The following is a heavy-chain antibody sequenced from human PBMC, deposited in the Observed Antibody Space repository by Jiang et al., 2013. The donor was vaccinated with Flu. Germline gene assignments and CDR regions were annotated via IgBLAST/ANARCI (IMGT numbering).Heavy chain of an antibody. CDR2: IDWDDDK. V-gene: IGHV2-70*04. CDR3: ARMRRGYSYGYPNQYYFDY. J-gene: IGHJ4*02. CDR1: GFSLSTSGMR. D-gene: IGHD5-18*01. Sequence: KPTQTLTLTCTFSGFSLSTSGMRVSWIRQPPGKALEWLARIDWDDDKFYSTSLKTRLTISKDTSKNQVVLTMTNMDPVDTATYYCARMRRGYSYGYPNQYYFDYWGQGTLVTVSS.